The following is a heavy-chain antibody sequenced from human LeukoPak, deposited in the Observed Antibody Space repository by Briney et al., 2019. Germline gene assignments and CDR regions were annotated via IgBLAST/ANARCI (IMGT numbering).Heavy chain of an antibody. J-gene: IGHJ4*02. D-gene: IGHD3-22*01. CDR1: GGTFSSYA. CDR3: ATRGPYDSSGYQDFDY. Sequence: SVKVSCKASGGTFSSYAISWVRQAPGQGLEWMGGIIPIFGTANYAQKFQGRVTMTEDTSTDTAYMELSSLRSEDTAVYYCATRGPYDSSGYQDFDYWGQGTLVTVSS. CDR2: IIPIFGTA. V-gene: IGHV1-69*06.